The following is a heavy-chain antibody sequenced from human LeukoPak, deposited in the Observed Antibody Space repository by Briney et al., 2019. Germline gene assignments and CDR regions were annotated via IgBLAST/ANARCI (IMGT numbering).Heavy chain of an antibody. CDR2: ISISSSSM. Sequence: GGSLRLSCAASGFTFSDYSMNWVRQAPGKGLEWVSYISISSSSMYYAESVKGRFTISRDNAQNSLHLQMNSLRDEDTAVYYCARGKGAYSRERDYWGQGALVTVSS. CDR3: ARGKGAYSRERDY. V-gene: IGHV3-48*02. CDR1: GFTFSDYS. J-gene: IGHJ4*02. D-gene: IGHD1-26*01.